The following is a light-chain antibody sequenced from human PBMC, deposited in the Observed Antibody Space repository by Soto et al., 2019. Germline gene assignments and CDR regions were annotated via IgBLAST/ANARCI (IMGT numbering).Light chain of an antibody. CDR3: SSYTSSSPVV. Sequence: QSALTQPASVSGSPGQSITISCTGTSSDVGGYNYVSWYQQHPGKAPKLMIYEVSNRPSGVSNRFSGSKSGNTASLTISGLQAEYEADYYCSSYTSSSPVVFGGGTQLTVL. J-gene: IGLJ2*01. V-gene: IGLV2-14*01. CDR1: SSDVGGYNY. CDR2: EVS.